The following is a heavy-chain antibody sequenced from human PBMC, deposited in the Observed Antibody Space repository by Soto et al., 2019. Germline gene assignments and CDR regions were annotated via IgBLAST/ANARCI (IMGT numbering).Heavy chain of an antibody. CDR3: AREQCGYVAY. Sequence: QVQLVQSGAEVKKPGASVKVSCKASGYTFTSYDINWVRQATGQGLEWMGWMNPNSGNTGYAQKFQGTSTITRNTAISTAYTELSSLRSEDTDVYYCAREQCGYVAYCGQGTLVTVSS. V-gene: IGHV1-8*01. CDR1: GYTFTSYD. CDR2: MNPNSGNT. D-gene: IGHD2-21*01. J-gene: IGHJ4*02.